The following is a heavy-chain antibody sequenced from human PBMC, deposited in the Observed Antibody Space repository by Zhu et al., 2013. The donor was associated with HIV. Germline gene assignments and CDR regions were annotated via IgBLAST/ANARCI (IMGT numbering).Heavy chain of an antibody. Sequence: EVQLVESGGGLVQPGGSLRLSCAASGFTFSSYEMNWVRQAPGKGLEWVSYISSSGSTIYYADSVKGRFTISRDNAKNSLYLQMNSLRAEDTAFYYCAKDRTSSGYYSYGGTWTTWGQGARWSPVSS. J-gene: IGHJ4*02. D-gene: IGHD3-22*01. V-gene: IGHV3-48*03. CDR2: ISSSGSTI. CDR1: GFTFSSYE. CDR3: AKDRTSSGYYSYGGTWTT.